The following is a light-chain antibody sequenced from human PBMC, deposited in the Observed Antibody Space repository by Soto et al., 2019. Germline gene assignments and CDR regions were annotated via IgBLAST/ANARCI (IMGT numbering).Light chain of an antibody. CDR2: AAS. V-gene: IGKV1-9*01. CDR3: QQLNSYPYT. J-gene: IGKJ2*01. Sequence: DIQLTQSPSFLSASVGDRVTITCRASQGISTYLAWCQQKPGRSPNLLIYAASTLQSGVPSRFSGSGSGTEFTLTISSLQPEDFATYYCQQLNSYPYTFGQGTKLENK. CDR1: QGISTY.